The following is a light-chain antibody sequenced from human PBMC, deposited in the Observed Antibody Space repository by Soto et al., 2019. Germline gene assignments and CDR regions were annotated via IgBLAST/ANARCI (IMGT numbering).Light chain of an antibody. J-gene: IGLJ2*01. V-gene: IGLV4-69*01. CDR3: QTLDTGMD. Sequence: QPVLTQSPSASASLGASVKLTCTLSNGHNTKAIAWHQQRPEKGPRFLMKLNSDGRNSRGGGIPDRFSGSSSGAEGYPTISGLQSEKESEYYCQTLDTGMDFGGETKVAVL. CDR1: NGHNTKA. CDR2: LNSDGRN.